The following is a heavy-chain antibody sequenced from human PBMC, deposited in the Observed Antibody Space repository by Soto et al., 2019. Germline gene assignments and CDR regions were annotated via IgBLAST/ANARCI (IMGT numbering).Heavy chain of an antibody. CDR3: ARVTTLAFDY. D-gene: IGHD3-22*01. CDR1: GLTVSTNY. V-gene: IGHV3-66*01. J-gene: IGHJ4*02. Sequence: PGGSLRLSCAAPGLTVSTNYMSWVRQAPGKGLEWVSIMYSDGRTYHADSVKGRFTISRDNSKNMLYLQMNSLRAEDTAVYYCARVTTLAFDYWGQGTQVTVSS. CDR2: MYSDGRT.